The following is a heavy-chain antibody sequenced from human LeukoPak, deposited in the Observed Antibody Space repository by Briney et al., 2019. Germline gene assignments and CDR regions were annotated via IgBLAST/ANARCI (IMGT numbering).Heavy chain of an antibody. CDR2: IYYSGST. V-gene: IGHV4-59*12. D-gene: IGHD3-16*02. Sequence: SETLSLTCTVSGGSISSYYWSWIRQPPGKGLEWIGYIYYSGSTNYNPSLKSRVTISVDTSKNQFSLKLSSVTAADTAVYYCARGLRDYVWGSYRSNDFDYWGQGTLVTVSS. CDR1: GGSISSYY. CDR3: ARGLRDYVWGSYRSNDFDY. J-gene: IGHJ4*02.